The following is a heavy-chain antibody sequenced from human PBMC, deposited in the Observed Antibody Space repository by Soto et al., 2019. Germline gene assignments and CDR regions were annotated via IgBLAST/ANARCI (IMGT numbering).Heavy chain of an antibody. D-gene: IGHD3-3*01. CDR3: ARDPPEFWTSYWFDP. Sequence: ASVKISCKTSGYTFNTYGINWVRQAPGQGLELMGWISAYDGKTTYAEKFQGRVTMTTDTSTSTAYMELRSLRSDDTAIYHCARDPPEFWTSYWFDPWGQGTPVTV. CDR1: GYTFNTYG. V-gene: IGHV1-18*01. CDR2: ISAYDGKT. J-gene: IGHJ5*02.